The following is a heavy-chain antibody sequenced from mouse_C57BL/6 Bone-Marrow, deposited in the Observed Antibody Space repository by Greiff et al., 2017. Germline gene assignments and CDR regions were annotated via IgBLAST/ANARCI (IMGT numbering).Heavy chain of an antibody. V-gene: IGHV1-59*01. CDR2: IDPSDSYT. Sequence: VQLQQPGAELVRPGTSVKLSCKASGYTFTSYWMHWVKQRPGQGLEWIGVIDPSDSYTNYNQKFKGKATLTVDTSSSTAYMQLISLTSEDSAVYYCARRGPFAYWGQGTLVTVSA. J-gene: IGHJ3*01. CDR3: ARRGPFAY. CDR1: GYTFTSYW.